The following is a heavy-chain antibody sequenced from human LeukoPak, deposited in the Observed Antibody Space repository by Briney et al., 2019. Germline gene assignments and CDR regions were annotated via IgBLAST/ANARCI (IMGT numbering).Heavy chain of an antibody. CDR1: GYTFTGYY. CDR2: INTNTGNP. V-gene: IGHV7-4-1*02. J-gene: IGHJ6*03. CDR3: ARAYVDDYYYYYYMDV. Sequence: ASVKVSCKASGYTFTGYYMHWVRQAPGQGLEWMGWINTNTGNPTYAQGFTGRFVFSLDTSVSTAYLQTSSLKAEDTAVYYCARAYVDDYYYYYYMDVWGKGTTVTVSS. D-gene: IGHD3-16*01.